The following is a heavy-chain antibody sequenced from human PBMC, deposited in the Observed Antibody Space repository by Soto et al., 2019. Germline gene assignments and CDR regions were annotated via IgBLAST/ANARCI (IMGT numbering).Heavy chain of an antibody. Sequence: VQLVESGGGVVQPGRSLRLSFAASGFTFSDYAMHWVRQAPGKGLEWVAVVSHDGRNTHYADSVKGRFTSSRDSSKNTVSLEMTSLRAEDTAVYYCAKGGRQWLVTSDFNYWGQGALVTVSS. CDR3: AKGGRQWLVTSDFNY. J-gene: IGHJ4*02. V-gene: IGHV3-30*18. D-gene: IGHD6-19*01. CDR2: VSHDGRNT. CDR1: GFTFSDYA.